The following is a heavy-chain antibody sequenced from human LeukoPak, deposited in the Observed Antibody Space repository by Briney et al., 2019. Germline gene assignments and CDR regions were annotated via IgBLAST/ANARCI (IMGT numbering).Heavy chain of an antibody. J-gene: IGHJ4*02. Sequence: GGSLRISCAASGFPFSSYNMNWVRQAPGKGLEWVSYITSSSSSIFYADSVKGRFTISRDNAMNSLYLQMNSLRAEDTAVYYCAKDMGTGYNSQDYWGQGTLVTVSS. D-gene: IGHD3-9*01. CDR2: ITSSSSSI. V-gene: IGHV3-21*06. CDR1: GFPFSSYN. CDR3: AKDMGTGYNSQDY.